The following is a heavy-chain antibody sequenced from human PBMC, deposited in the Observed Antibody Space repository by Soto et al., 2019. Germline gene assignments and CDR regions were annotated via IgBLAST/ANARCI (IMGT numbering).Heavy chain of an antibody. CDR3: ARTDKGAYVTPLDN. CDR1: GYTFTTYG. D-gene: IGHD5-12*01. V-gene: IGHV1-18*01. J-gene: IGHJ4*02. CDR2: ITPFNDNT. Sequence: QIHLVQSEGEVKKPGASVKVSWKSSGYTFTTYGISWVRQTPGQGLEWLGWITPFNDNTNYAQNLQGSGTMTTDTATHTAYLELRSLTPADTAVYYCARTDKGAYVTPLDNWGQRPLVTVSS.